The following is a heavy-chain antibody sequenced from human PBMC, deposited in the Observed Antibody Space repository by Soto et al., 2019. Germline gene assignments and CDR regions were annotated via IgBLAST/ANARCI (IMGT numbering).Heavy chain of an antibody. CDR1: GGTFSSYA. CDR3: ARGAIAARPALNYYYYYGMDV. Sequence: QVQLVQSGAEVKKPVSSVKVSCKASGGTFSSYAISWVRQAPGQGLEWMGGIIPIFGTANYAQKFQGRVTITADESTSTAYMELSSLRSEDTAVYYCARGAIAARPALNYYYYYGMDVWGQGTTVTVSS. J-gene: IGHJ6*02. CDR2: IIPIFGTA. V-gene: IGHV1-69*01. D-gene: IGHD6-6*01.